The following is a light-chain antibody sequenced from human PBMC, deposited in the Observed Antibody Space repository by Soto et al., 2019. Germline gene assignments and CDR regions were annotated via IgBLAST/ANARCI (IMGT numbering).Light chain of an antibody. CDR2: WSS. Sequence: DIVMTQSPDSLAVSLGGRATINCKSSRTVLSSSNNKNFLAWYQQKPGQPPRLLIYWSSTRESGVPDRFSGSGSGTDFTLTVSSLQAEDAAVYYCQQYQSIPFTFGPGTKVHI. V-gene: IGKV4-1*01. J-gene: IGKJ3*01. CDR3: QQYQSIPFT. CDR1: RTVLSSSNNKNF.